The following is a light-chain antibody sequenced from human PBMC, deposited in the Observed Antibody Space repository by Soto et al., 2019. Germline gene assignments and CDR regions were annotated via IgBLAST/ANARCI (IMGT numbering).Light chain of an antibody. J-gene: IGLJ3*02. V-gene: IGLV2-23*02. Sequence: QSALTQPASVSGSPGQSITISCSGTSSDVGSYNLVCWYQQHPGKAPKLMIYEASKRPSGVSNRFSGSKSGNTASLTISGLQAEDEVDYYCCSYAGFSTFVFGGGTKLTVL. CDR1: SSDVGSYNL. CDR2: EAS. CDR3: CSYAGFSTFV.